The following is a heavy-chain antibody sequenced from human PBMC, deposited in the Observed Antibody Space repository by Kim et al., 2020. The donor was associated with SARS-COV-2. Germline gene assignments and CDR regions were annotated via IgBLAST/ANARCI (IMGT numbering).Heavy chain of an antibody. CDR2: VYHSGST. Sequence: SETLSLTCTVSGAYITNHYWSWIRQPPGKGLEWIGNVYHSGSTSYNPSLKSRVTMSVETSKRQFSLQVTSVTAADTAIYYCVREGYFDGGSFFFDSWGPGNLVTVSS. V-gene: IGHV4-59*11. CDR1: GAYITNHY. CDR3: VREGYFDGGSFFFDS. D-gene: IGHD2-15*01. J-gene: IGHJ5*01.